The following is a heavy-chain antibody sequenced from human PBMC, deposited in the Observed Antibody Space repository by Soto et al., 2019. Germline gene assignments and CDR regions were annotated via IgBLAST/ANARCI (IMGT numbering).Heavy chain of an antibody. J-gene: IGHJ5*02. CDR3: AREGATPA. D-gene: IGHD1-26*01. CDR2: INPNSGAA. CDR1: GYTFTGYY. Sequence: ASVKVSCKASGYTFTGYYMHWVRQAPGQGLEWMGWINPNSGAANYAQKFQGRVTMTRDPSMSTAYMELSSLRSEDTAGYYCAREGATPAWGQGTLVTVSS. V-gene: IGHV1-2*02.